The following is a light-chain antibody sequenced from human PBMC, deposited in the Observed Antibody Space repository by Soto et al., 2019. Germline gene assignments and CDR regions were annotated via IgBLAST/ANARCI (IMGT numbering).Light chain of an antibody. CDR2: DAS. CDR3: QQYSTYPWT. CDR1: QSISTW. V-gene: IGKV1-5*01. J-gene: IGKJ1*01. Sequence: DIQLTQSPSTLSASVGDRVIITCRASQSISTWLAWYQQKPGKAPKLLIFDASSLESRVSSRFSGRGSGTQFTLTISSLQPDDFATYYCQQYSTYPWTFGQGTKVDI.